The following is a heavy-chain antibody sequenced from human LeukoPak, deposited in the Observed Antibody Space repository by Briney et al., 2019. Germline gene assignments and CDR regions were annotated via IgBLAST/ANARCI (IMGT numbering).Heavy chain of an antibody. CDR3: AIIRGRDSSRWYVDY. D-gene: IGHD6-13*01. CDR2: IYYDGSNK. J-gene: IGHJ4*02. Sequence: GGSLILSCSASGFTFRNYGRQWFRQDPRKGLEGVALIYYDGSNKYYNDSVTGGCTISRENSKNTLYLQMNSPRAEDTAVYYCAIIRGRDSSRWYVDYWGQGTLVTVSS. V-gene: IGHV3-30*02. CDR1: GFTFRNYG.